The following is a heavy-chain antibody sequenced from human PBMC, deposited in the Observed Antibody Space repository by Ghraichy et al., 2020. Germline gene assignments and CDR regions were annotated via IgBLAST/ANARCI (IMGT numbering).Heavy chain of an antibody. CDR2: IIPIFGTA. Sequence: SVKVSCKASGGTFSSYAISWVRQAPGQGLEWMGGIIPIFGTANYAQKFQGRVTITTDESTSTAYMELSSLRSEDTAVYYCARGRDYYDSSGYYYNYWGQGTLVTVSS. V-gene: IGHV1-69*05. CDR3: ARGRDYYDSSGYYYNY. D-gene: IGHD3-22*01. CDR1: GGTFSSYA. J-gene: IGHJ4*02.